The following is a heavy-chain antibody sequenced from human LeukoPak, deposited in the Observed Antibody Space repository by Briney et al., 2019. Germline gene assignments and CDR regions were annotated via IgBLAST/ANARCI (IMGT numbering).Heavy chain of an antibody. CDR2: ISGSGGST. D-gene: IGHD6-13*01. Sequence: PGGSLRLSCAASGFTFSSYAMTWVRQAPGKGLEWVSTISGSGGSTYHADSVKGRFTISRDNSKNTLYLQMNSLRAEDTAVYYCARTMFAAAFIREVYFDYWGQGTLVTVSS. CDR1: GFTFSSYA. V-gene: IGHV3-23*01. J-gene: IGHJ4*02. CDR3: ARTMFAAAFIREVYFDY.